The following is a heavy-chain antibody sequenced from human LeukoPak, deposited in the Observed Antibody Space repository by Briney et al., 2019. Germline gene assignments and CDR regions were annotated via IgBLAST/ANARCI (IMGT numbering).Heavy chain of an antibody. CDR3: ARYSGSYYIDY. Sequence: GASVKVSCKASGYTFTGYYMHWVRQAPGQGLGWMGRINPNSGGTNYAQKFQGRVTMTRDTSISTAYMELSRLRSDDTAVYYCARYSGSYYIDYWGQGTLVTVSS. CDR2: INPNSGGT. V-gene: IGHV1-2*06. CDR1: GYTFTGYY. J-gene: IGHJ4*02. D-gene: IGHD1-26*01.